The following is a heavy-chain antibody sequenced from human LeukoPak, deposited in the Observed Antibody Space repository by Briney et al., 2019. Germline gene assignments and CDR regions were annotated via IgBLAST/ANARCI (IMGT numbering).Heavy chain of an antibody. CDR3: ASRIAAAGSLPDY. D-gene: IGHD6-13*01. CDR1: GFTFSSYS. Sequence: GGSLRLSCAASGFTFSSYSMNWVRQAPGKGLEWVSSISSSSSYIYYADSVKGRFTISRDNAKNSLYLQMNSLRAEDTAVYYCASRIAAAGSLPDYWGQGTLVTVSS. CDR2: ISSSSSYI. V-gene: IGHV3-21*01. J-gene: IGHJ4*02.